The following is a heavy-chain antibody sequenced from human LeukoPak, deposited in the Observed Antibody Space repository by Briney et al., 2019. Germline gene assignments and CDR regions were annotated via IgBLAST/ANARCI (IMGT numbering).Heavy chain of an antibody. J-gene: IGHJ4*02. CDR3: AKDSPTQTGFSGSYPYYFDY. V-gene: IGHV3-23*01. D-gene: IGHD1-26*01. Sequence: PGGSLRLSCAASGFTFSSYAMSWVRQAPGKGLEWVSAISGSGGSTYYADSVKGRFTISRDNFKNTLYLQMNSLRAEDTAVYYCAKDSPTQTGFSGSYPYYFDYWGQGTLVTVSS. CDR1: GFTFSSYA. CDR2: ISGSGGST.